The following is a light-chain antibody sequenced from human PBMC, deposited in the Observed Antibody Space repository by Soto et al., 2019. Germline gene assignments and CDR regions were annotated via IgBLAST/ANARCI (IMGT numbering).Light chain of an antibody. CDR1: QSVSSY. J-gene: IGKJ4*01. CDR3: QQRSNWPLT. Sequence: EIVLTRSPATLSLSPGERATLSCRASQSVSSYLASYQQKPGQAPRLLIYDASNRATGIPARFSGSGSGTDFTLTISSLEPEDFAVYYCQQRSNWPLTFGGGTKVEIK. CDR2: DAS. V-gene: IGKV3-11*01.